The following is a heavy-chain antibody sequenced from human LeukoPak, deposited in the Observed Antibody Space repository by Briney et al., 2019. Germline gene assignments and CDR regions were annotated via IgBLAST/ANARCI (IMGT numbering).Heavy chain of an antibody. CDR2: IKQDGSEK. CDR1: GFTFSYYS. CDR3: ARVGFVRGFDY. D-gene: IGHD3-10*01. J-gene: IGHJ4*02. Sequence: GGSLRLSCAASGFTFSYYSMSWVRQAPGKGLEWVATIKQDGSEKYYVDSVKGRFTISRDNAKNSLYLQMNSLRAEDTAVYYCARVGFVRGFDYWGQGALVTVSS. V-gene: IGHV3-7*05.